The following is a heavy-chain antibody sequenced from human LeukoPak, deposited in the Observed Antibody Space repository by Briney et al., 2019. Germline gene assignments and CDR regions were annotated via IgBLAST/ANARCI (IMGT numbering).Heavy chain of an antibody. CDR3: ARDPTGRYSSEGHMDV. D-gene: IGHD6-19*01. Sequence: GASVKVSCKASGYTFTSYYMHWVRQAPGQGLEWMVIINPSGGSTSYAQKFQGRVTMTRDMSTSTVYMELSSLRSEDTAMYYCARDPTGRYSSEGHMDVWGKGTTVTISS. CDR2: INPSGGST. CDR1: GYTFTSYY. J-gene: IGHJ6*03. V-gene: IGHV1-46*01.